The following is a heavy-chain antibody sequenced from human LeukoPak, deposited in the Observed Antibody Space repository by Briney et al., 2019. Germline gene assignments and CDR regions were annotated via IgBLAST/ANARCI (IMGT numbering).Heavy chain of an antibody. V-gene: IGHV4-39*07. J-gene: IGHJ4*02. CDR1: GGSISSSSYY. Sequence: SGTLSLTCTVSGGSISSSSYYWGWIRQPPGKGLEWIGSIYYSGSTYYNPSLKSRVTISVDTSKNQFSLKLSSVTAADTAVYYCARGLTYYYDSSGYFYWGQGTLVTVSS. D-gene: IGHD3-22*01. CDR3: ARGLTYYYDSSGYFY. CDR2: IYYSGST.